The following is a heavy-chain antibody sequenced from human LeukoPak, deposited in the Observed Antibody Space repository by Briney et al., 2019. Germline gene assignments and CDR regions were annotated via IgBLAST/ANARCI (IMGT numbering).Heavy chain of an antibody. CDR2: IDPSDSYT. CDR3: ARSYGSGSYQEDY. CDR1: GYSFTNYW. Sequence: HGESLKISCKGPGYSFTNYWISWVRQMPGKGLEWMGRIDPSDSYTNYSPSFQGHVTISADKSISTAYLQWSSLKASDTAMYYCARSYGSGSYQEDYWGQGTLVTVSS. V-gene: IGHV5-10-1*01. D-gene: IGHD3-10*01. J-gene: IGHJ4*02.